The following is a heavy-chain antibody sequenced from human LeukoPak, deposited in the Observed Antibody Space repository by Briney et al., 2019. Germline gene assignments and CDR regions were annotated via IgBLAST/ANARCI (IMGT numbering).Heavy chain of an antibody. J-gene: IGHJ3*02. CDR3: ARGHSYYDNTGYPMAGAFDI. CDR1: GGSFSDYS. Sequence: PSETLSLTCAVYGGSFSDYSWTWIRQPPGKGLEWIGEINHSGSANYAPSLKSRVSISVDTSKNQFSLKLTSVTAADTAVYYCARGHSYYDNTGYPMAGAFDIWGQGTIATVSS. D-gene: IGHD3-22*01. V-gene: IGHV4-34*01. CDR2: INHSGSA.